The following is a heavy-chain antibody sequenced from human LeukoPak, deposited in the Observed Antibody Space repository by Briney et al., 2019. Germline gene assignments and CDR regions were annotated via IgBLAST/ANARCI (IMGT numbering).Heavy chain of an antibody. D-gene: IGHD6-13*01. CDR2: IYHSGST. CDR3: ARLKYSSSWPRTLGGYFDY. V-gene: IGHV4-4*02. J-gene: IGHJ4*02. CDR1: GGSISSSNW. Sequence: PSETLSLTCAVSGGSISSSNWWSWVRQPPGKGLEWIREIYHSGSTNYNPSLKSRVTISVDKSKNQFSLKLSSVTAADTAVYYCARLKYSSSWPRTLGGYFDYWGQGTLVTVSS.